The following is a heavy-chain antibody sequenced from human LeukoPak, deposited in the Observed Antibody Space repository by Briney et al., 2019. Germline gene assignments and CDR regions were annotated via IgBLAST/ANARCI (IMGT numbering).Heavy chain of an antibody. D-gene: IGHD2-21*02. CDR2: IYSGGNT. CDR3: ARGTVTAPDY. J-gene: IGHJ4*02. Sequence: GGSLRLSCAASGFTVSSNYMSWVRQAPGKGLEWVSIIYSGGNTYYADSVKGRFTISRDNSKNTLYLQMNRLRPEDTAVYYCARGTVTAPDYWGQGTLVTVSS. CDR1: GFTVSSNY. V-gene: IGHV3-53*01.